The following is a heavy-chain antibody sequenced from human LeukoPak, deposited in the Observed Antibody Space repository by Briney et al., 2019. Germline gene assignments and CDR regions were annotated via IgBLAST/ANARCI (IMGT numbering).Heavy chain of an antibody. Sequence: GESLKISCKGSGYSFTSYWIGWVRQMPGKGLEWMGIIYPGDSDTSYSPSFQGQVTISADKSISTAYLQWSSLKASDTAMYYCARHEPRITMVRGAPRAAFDIWGQGTMVTVSS. CDR1: GYSFTSYW. J-gene: IGHJ3*02. CDR2: IYPGDSDT. V-gene: IGHV5-51*01. D-gene: IGHD3-10*01. CDR3: ARHEPRITMVRGAPRAAFDI.